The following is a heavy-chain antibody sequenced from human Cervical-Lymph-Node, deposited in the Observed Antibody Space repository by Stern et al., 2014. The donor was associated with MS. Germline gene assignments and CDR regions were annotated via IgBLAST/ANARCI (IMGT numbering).Heavy chain of an antibody. J-gene: IGHJ4*02. CDR1: GGSFRGYS. CDR3: ARFHPEGYCSGGSCYGFDH. Sequence: QVQLQQWGAGLLKPSETLSLTCAAYGGSFRGYSLRWIRQPPGKGLEWIGEITHSGSPNYNPSPQSRVTIPVETSQTHASLTLSLVTAADTAVYYCARFHPEGYCSGGSCYGFDHWGQGTLVTVSS. CDR2: ITHSGSP. D-gene: IGHD2-15*01. V-gene: IGHV4-34*01.